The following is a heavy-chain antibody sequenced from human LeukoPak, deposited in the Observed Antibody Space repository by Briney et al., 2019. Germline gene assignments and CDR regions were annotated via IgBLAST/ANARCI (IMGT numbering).Heavy chain of an antibody. V-gene: IGHV3-23*01. CDR3: AKDFRTWNDALDAFDI. CDR2: IRGSGETT. Sequence: GGSLRLSCAASGFTFSSFAMSWVRQAPGKGLEWVSAIRGSGETTYYADSVKGRFTISRDNSKNTVYLHMDSLRAEDTAVYFCAKDFRTWNDALDAFDIWGQGTMVTVSS. J-gene: IGHJ3*02. CDR1: GFTFSSFA. D-gene: IGHD1-1*01.